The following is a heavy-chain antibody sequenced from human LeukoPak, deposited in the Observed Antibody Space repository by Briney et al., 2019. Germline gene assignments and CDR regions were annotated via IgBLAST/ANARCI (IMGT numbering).Heavy chain of an antibody. J-gene: IGHJ4*02. D-gene: IGHD2-2*01. CDR2: IYSGGST. V-gene: IGHV3-66*01. CDR1: GFTFSSYS. Sequence: PGGSLRLSCAASGFTFSSYSMNWVRQAPGKGLEWVSVIYSGGSTYYADSVKGRFTISRDNAKNSLYLQMNSLRAEDTAVYYCARGLHSLPRSTLDYWGQGTLVTVSS. CDR3: ARGLHSLPRSTLDY.